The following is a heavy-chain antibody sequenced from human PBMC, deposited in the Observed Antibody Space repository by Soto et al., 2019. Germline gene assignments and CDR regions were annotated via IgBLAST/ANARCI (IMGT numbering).Heavy chain of an antibody. CDR3: ARNVDTAMVGFHWFDP. V-gene: IGHV4-61*01. CDR2: IYYSGST. D-gene: IGHD5-18*01. J-gene: IGHJ5*02. Sequence: SETLSLTCTVSGGSVSSGSYYWSWIRQPPGKGLEWIGYIYYSGSTNYNPSLKSRVTISVDTSKNQFSLKLSSVTAADTAVYYCARNVDTAMVGFHWFDPWGQGTLVTVSS. CDR1: GGSVSSGSYY.